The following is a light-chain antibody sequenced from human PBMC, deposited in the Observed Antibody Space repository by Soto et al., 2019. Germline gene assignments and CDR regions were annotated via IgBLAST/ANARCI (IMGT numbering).Light chain of an antibody. CDR3: GTWDSSLSAGV. J-gene: IGLJ2*01. CDR2: ENN. Sequence: QSVLTQPPSVSAAPGQKVTISCSGSSSNIGNNYVSWYQQLPGTAPKLLIYENNKRPSGIPDRFSGSKCGTSATLGITGLQTGDEADYYCGTWDSSLSAGVFGGGTKLTVL. CDR1: SSNIGNNY. V-gene: IGLV1-51*02.